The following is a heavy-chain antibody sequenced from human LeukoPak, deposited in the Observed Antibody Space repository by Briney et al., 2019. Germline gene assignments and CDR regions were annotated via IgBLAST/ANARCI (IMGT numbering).Heavy chain of an antibody. J-gene: IGHJ3*02. CDR3: AKVDGRLGAFDI. D-gene: IGHD5-24*01. Sequence: GGSLRLSCAASGFTFSSYAMSWVRQAPGKGLEWVSAISGSGGSTYYADSVKGRFTVSRDNSKNTLYLQMNSLRAEDTAVYYCAKVDGRLGAFDIWGQGTMVTVSS. CDR2: ISGSGGST. V-gene: IGHV3-23*01. CDR1: GFTFSSYA.